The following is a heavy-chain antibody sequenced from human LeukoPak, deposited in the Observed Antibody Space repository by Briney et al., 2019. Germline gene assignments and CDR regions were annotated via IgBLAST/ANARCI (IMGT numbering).Heavy chain of an antibody. V-gene: IGHV3-33*01. D-gene: IGHD2-2*01. CDR1: GFTFSSYG. CDR3: ARGRGQLLTYYFDY. CDR2: IRYDGSNK. Sequence: PGGSLRLSCAASGFTFSSYGMHWVRQAPGKGLEWVAVIRYDGSNKYYADSVKGRFTISRDNSKNTLYLQMNSLRAEDTAVYYCARGRGQLLTYYFDYWGQGTLVTVSS. J-gene: IGHJ4*02.